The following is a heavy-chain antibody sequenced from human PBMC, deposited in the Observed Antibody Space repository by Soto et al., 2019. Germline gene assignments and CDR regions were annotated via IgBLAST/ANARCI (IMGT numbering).Heavy chain of an antibody. CDR3: ARWVSMAGSFDP. J-gene: IGHJ5*02. CDR2: IIPIFGTA. CDR1: GGTFSSYA. Sequence: ASVKVSCKASGGTFSSYAISWVRQAPGQGLEWMGGIIPIFGTANYAQKFQGRVTITADESTSTAYMELSSLRSEDTAVYYCARWVSMAGSFDPWGQGTLVTVSS. D-gene: IGHD3-10*01. V-gene: IGHV1-69*13.